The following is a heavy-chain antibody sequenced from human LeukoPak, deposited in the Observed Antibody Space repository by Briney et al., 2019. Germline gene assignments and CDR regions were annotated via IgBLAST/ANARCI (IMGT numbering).Heavy chain of an antibody. V-gene: IGHV3-74*01. CDR1: GFTFSSYW. J-gene: IGHJ3*02. CDR2: INSDGSST. CDR3: ATVDYYDSSGYDAFDI. D-gene: IGHD3-22*01. Sequence: PGGSLRLSCAASGFTFSSYWMHWVRQAPGKGLVWVSRINSDGSSTSYADSVKGRFTISRDNAKNTLYLQMNSLRAEDTAVYYCATVDYYDSSGYDAFDIWGQGTMVTVSS.